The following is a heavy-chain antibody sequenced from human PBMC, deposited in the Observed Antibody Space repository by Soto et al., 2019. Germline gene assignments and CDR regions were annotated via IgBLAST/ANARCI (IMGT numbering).Heavy chain of an antibody. V-gene: IGHV4-34*01. D-gene: IGHD3-10*01. Sequence: SETLSLTCALYGGSFDDFYWSWVRQSPGKGLEWVGVISHDGGTNYSPSLASRVSISVDTSKNQSSLHLRSVTAADTGLYYCARGQLVWYGDLTPYHRDMDVWGQGTTVTVSS. CDR3: ARGQLVWYGDLTPYHRDMDV. J-gene: IGHJ6*02. CDR2: ISHDGGT. CDR1: GGSFDDFY.